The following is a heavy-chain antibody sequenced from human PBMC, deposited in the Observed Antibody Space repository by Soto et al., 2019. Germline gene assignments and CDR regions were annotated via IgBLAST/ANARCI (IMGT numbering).Heavy chain of an antibody. V-gene: IGHV1-46*01. J-gene: IGHJ6*02. Sequence: QVQLVQSGAEVRKPGASVKLSCQASGYTFTHYYIHWVRQAPGQGLEWLGGTIPALGKTHYIEKFQGRVTITVDDATRTVYMEVRDLTSEDTAIYYCARGPFRPSAMDVWGQGTTVTVSS. D-gene: IGHD3-10*01. CDR1: GYTFTHYY. CDR2: TIPALGKT. CDR3: ARGPFRPSAMDV.